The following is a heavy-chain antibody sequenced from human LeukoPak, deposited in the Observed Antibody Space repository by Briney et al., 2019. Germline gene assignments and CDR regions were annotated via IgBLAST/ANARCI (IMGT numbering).Heavy chain of an antibody. CDR3: AKDGEYSSSSFMWYYYMDV. J-gene: IGHJ6*03. D-gene: IGHD6-6*01. CDR2: ISGSGGST. CDR1: GFTFSSYA. V-gene: IGHV3-23*01. Sequence: PGRSLRLSCAASGFTFSSYAMSWVRQAPGKGLERVSAISGSGGSTYYADSVKGRFTISRDNSKNTLYLQMNSLRAEDTAVYYCAKDGEYSSSSFMWYYYMDVWGKGTTVTVSS.